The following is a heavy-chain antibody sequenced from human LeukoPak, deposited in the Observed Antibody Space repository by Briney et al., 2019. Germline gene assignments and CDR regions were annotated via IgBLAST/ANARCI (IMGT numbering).Heavy chain of an antibody. V-gene: IGHV4-39*07. CDR3: ARDLGSAAGTHGLYNWFDP. J-gene: IGHJ5*02. Sequence: SETLSLTCTVSGGSISSSSYYWGWIRQPPGKGLEWIGSIYYSGSTYYNPSLKSRVTISVDTSKNQFSLKLSSVTAADTAVYYCARDLGSAAGTHGLYNWFDPWGQGTLVTVSS. CDR1: GGSISSSSYY. CDR2: IYYSGST. D-gene: IGHD6-13*01.